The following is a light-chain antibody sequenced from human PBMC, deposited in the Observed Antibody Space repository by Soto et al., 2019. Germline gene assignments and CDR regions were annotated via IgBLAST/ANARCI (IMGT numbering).Light chain of an antibody. CDR1: SSDIGGYNY. J-gene: IGLJ2*01. CDR2: DVS. V-gene: IGLV2-14*01. CDR3: QSYDSRRSAVV. Sequence: QSVLTQPASVSGSPGQSITISCTGTSSDIGGYNYVSWYQQHPGKAPKLMIYDVSDRPSGVSNRFSGSKSGNTASLTISGLQAEDEADYYCQSYDSRRSAVVFGGGTKVTVL.